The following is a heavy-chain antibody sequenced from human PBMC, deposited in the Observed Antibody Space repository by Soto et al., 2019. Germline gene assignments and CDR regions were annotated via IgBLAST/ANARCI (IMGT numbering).Heavy chain of an antibody. CDR3: ESDLPGYSNYYAMDV. CDR2: IYYSGST. V-gene: IGHV4-39*01. J-gene: IGHJ6*02. CDR1: GGSISSSSYY. Sequence: PSETLSLTCTVSGGSISSSSYYWCWIRQPPGKGLEWIGSIYYSGSTYYTPSLKSRVTISVDTSKNQFSLKLSSVTAADTAVYYCESDLPGYSNYYAMDVWGQGPMVT. D-gene: IGHD6-13*01.